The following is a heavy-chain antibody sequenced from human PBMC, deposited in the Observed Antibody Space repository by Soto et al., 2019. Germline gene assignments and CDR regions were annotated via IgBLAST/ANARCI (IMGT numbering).Heavy chain of an antibody. CDR1: GYTFTDYY. CDR2: INPKSGGP. J-gene: IGHJ4*02. V-gene: IGHV1-2*02. CDR3: ASEDCRNTNCLKGFDY. Sequence: QVQLVQSGAEVKKPGDSVKVSCKTSGYTFTDYYMHWVRQAPGQGFEWLGGINPKSGGPKYVPKFQGRVTVTRDTSTSTAYMELNRLTSDDTAVYYCASEDCRNTNCLKGFDYWGQGTLVTVSS. D-gene: IGHD2-15*01.